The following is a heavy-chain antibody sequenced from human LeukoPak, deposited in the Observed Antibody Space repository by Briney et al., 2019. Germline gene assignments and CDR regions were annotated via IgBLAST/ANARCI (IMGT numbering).Heavy chain of an antibody. J-gene: IGHJ4*02. CDR1: GGSFSGYY. V-gene: IGHV4-34*01. CDR2: INHSGST. CDR3: ARGGPGYSSSWYDY. D-gene: IGHD6-13*01. Sequence: SETLSLTCAVYGGSFSGYYWSWIRQPPGKGLEWIGEINHSGSTNYNSSLKSRVTISVDTPKNQFSLKLSSVTAADTAVYYCARGGPGYSSSWYDYWGQGTLVTVSS.